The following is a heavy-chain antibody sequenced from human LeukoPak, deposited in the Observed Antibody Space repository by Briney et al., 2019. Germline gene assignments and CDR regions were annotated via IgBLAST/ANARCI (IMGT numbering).Heavy chain of an antibody. CDR2: IKEDGSEK. J-gene: IGHJ4*02. D-gene: IGHD3-3*01. CDR1: GFTFSRYW. Sequence: GGSLTLSCAASGFTFSRYWMSWVRQAPGKGLEWVANIKEDGSEKYSVDSVKGRFTISRDNTKNSLFLEVNSLRAEDTAVYYCATGWSHHDYWGQGTLVTVSS. CDR3: ATGWSHHDY. V-gene: IGHV3-7*01.